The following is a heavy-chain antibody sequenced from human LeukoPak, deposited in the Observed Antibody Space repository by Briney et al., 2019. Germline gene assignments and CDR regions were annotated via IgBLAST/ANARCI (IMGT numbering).Heavy chain of an antibody. CDR3: ADLGYSYGYEDY. CDR2: ISYDGSNK. V-gene: IGHV3-30-3*01. J-gene: IGHJ4*02. D-gene: IGHD5-18*01. CDR1: GFTFSSYA. Sequence: GGSLRLSCAASGFTFSSYAMHWVRQAPGKGLGWVAVISYDGSNKYYADFVKGRFTISRDNSKNTLYLQMNGLRAEDTAVYYCADLGYSYGYEDYWGQGTLVTVSS.